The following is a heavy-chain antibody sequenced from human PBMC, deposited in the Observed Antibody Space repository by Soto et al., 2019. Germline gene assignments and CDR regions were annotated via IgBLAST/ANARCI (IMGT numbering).Heavy chain of an antibody. CDR1: GYTFTSHG. V-gene: IGHV1-18*01. CDR2: ISPYNGDT. J-gene: IGHJ6*03. Sequence: QVQLVQSGAEVKKPGASVKVSCKTSGYTFTSHGISWVRQAPGQGLEWMGWISPYNGDTNYAQKLQGRASVTTDSSTRTAYMELRSLRSEDTAVYYCARMVRGSTVGYDYYMDVWGKGTTVTVSS. D-gene: IGHD3-10*01. CDR3: ARMVRGSTVGYDYYMDV.